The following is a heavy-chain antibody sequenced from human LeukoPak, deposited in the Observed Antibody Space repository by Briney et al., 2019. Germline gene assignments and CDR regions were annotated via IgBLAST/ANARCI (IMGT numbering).Heavy chain of an antibody. Sequence: SETLSLTCTVSGGSISSYYWSWIRQPPGKGLEWIGYIYYSGSTNYNPSLKSRVTISVDTSKNQFSLKLSSVTAADTAVYYCARDRAVAGSSRYFDPWGQGTLVTVSS. V-gene: IGHV4-59*12. CDR3: ARDRAVAGSSRYFDP. CDR2: IYYSGST. J-gene: IGHJ5*02. D-gene: IGHD6-19*01. CDR1: GGSISSYY.